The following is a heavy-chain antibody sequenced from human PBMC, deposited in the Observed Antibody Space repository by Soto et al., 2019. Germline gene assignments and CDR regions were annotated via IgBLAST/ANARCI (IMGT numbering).Heavy chain of an antibody. V-gene: IGHV3-23*01. CDR3: AKGDCSGGSCYSYYYGMDV. J-gene: IGHJ6*02. CDR2: ISGSGGST. D-gene: IGHD2-15*01. CDR1: GFTFSSYA. Sequence: GGSLRLSCAASGFTFSSYAMSWVRQAPGKGLEWVSAISGSGGSTYYADSVKGRFTISRDNSKNTLYLQMNSLRAEGTAVYYCAKGDCSGGSCYSYYYGMDVWGQGTPVTVSS.